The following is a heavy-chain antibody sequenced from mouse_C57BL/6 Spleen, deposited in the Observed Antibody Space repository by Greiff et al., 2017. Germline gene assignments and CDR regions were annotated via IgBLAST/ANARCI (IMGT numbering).Heavy chain of an antibody. CDR1: GFSLTSYG. J-gene: IGHJ1*03. D-gene: IGHD1-1*01. CDR2: IWSGGST. Sequence: VKLVESGPGLVQPSQSLSITCTVSGFSLTSYGVHWVRQSPGKGLEWLGVIWSGGSTDYNAAFISRLSISKDNAKSQVFFKMNSLKADDTAIYYCARGGYYGSSRYWYFDVWGTGTTVIVSS. CDR3: ARGGYYGSSRYWYFDV. V-gene: IGHV2-2*01.